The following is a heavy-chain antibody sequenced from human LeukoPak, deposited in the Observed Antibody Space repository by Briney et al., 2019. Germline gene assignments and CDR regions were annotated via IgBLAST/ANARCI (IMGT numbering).Heavy chain of an antibody. CDR2: IKQDGSEK. CDR3: ARDRSYGSGSSFDY. Sequence: GGSLRLSRAASGFTFSSYWMSWVRQAPGKGLEWVANIKQDGSEKYYVDSVKGRFTISRDNAKNSLYLQMTSLRAEDTAVYYCARDRSYGSGSSFDYWGQGTLVTVSS. CDR1: GFTFSSYW. D-gene: IGHD3-10*01. V-gene: IGHV3-7*01. J-gene: IGHJ4*02.